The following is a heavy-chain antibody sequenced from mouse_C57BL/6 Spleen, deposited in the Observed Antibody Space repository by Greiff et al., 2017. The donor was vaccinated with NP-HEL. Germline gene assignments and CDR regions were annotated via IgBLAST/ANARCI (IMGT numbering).Heavy chain of an antibody. CDR1: GYTFTSYW. D-gene: IGHD1-1*01. V-gene: IGHV1-53*01. Sequence: VQLQQSGTELVKPGASVKLSCKASGYTFTSYWMHWVKQRPGQGLEWIGNINPSNGGTNYNEKFKSKATLTVDKSSSTAYMQLSSLTSEDSAVYYCASYYGSSFYWYFDVWGTGTTVTVSS. CDR2: INPSNGGT. J-gene: IGHJ1*03. CDR3: ASYYGSSFYWYFDV.